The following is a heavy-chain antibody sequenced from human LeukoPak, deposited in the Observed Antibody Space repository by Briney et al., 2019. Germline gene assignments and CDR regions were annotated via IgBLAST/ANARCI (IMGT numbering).Heavy chain of an antibody. CDR1: GFTFSSYA. CDR2: ISYDGSNK. CDR3: ARADVDTTMAYFFDY. Sequence: GGSLRLSCAASGFTFSSYAMHWIRQAPGKGLEWVAVISYDGSNKYYADPVKGRFTISRDNSKNTLYLQMNSLRAEDTAVYYCARADVDTTMAYFFDYWGQGTLVTVSS. J-gene: IGHJ4*02. V-gene: IGHV3-30*04. D-gene: IGHD5-18*01.